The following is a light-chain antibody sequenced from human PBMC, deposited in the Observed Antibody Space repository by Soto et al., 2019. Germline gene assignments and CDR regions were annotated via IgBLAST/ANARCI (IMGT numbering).Light chain of an antibody. J-gene: IGLJ3*02. Sequence: QSVLTQPASVSGSPGQSITISCTGTSSDVGSYNLVSWYQQHPGKAPKVLIYEDSKRPSGVPDRFSGSKSGTSASLVITGLRPEDEADYYCVAWDDNLSSRVFGGGTKLTVL. CDR3: VAWDDNLSSRV. CDR2: EDS. V-gene: IGLV2-14*02. CDR1: SSDVGSYNL.